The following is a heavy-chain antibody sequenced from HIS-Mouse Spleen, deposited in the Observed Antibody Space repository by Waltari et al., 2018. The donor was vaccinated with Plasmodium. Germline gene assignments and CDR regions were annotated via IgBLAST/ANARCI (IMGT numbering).Heavy chain of an antibody. CDR1: GFTFISYA. D-gene: IGHD2-15*01. CDR2: ISYDGSNK. J-gene: IGHJ4*02. CDR3: ARDRRLAFDY. Sequence: QVPLVASGGRVVQPGRSLRLSCAAPGFTFISYAMHWVRPAPGKGLEWVAVISYDGSNKYYADSVKGRFTISRDNSKNTLYLQMNSLRAEDTAVYYCARDRRLAFDYWGQGTLVTVSS. V-gene: IGHV3-30-3*01.